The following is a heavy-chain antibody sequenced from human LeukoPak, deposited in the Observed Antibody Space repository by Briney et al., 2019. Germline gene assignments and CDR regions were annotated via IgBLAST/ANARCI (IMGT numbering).Heavy chain of an antibody. CDR2: FDPEDGET. J-gene: IGHJ6*02. CDR1: GYTLTELS. CDR3: ATDIPRRYGMDV. Sequence: ASVRVSCKVSGYTLTELSMHWVRQAPGKGLEWMGGFDPEDGETIYAQKFQGRVTMTEDTSTDTAYMELSSLRSEDTAVYYCATDIPRRYGMDVWGQGTTVTVSS. V-gene: IGHV1-24*01. D-gene: IGHD6-25*01.